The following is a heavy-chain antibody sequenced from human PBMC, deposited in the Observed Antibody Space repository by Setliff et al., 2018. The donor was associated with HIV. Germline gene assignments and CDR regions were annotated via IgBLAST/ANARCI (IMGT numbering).Heavy chain of an antibody. D-gene: IGHD3-10*01. CDR3: ARALGSGNTNVFNS. CDR2: INHSGRT. Sequence: SETLSLTCAVYGGSFSGYYWSWIRQPPGKGLEWIGEINHSGRTKYNPSLKSRVTLSVDTSKNQFSLKLTSVTAADTAFYYCARALGSGNTNVFNSWGQGTLVTVSS. V-gene: IGHV4-34*01. J-gene: IGHJ1*01. CDR1: GGSFSGYY.